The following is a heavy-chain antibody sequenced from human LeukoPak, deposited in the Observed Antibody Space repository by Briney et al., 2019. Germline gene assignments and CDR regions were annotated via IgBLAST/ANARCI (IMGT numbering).Heavy chain of an antibody. Sequence: GGSLRLSCAASGFTFSTYNMNWVRQAPGKGLEWVSSISSSSYIYYADSVKGRFTISRDNAKNSLYLQMNSLRAEDTDVYYCTRDVGASAPDAFDIWGQGTMVTVSS. CDR2: ISSSSYI. J-gene: IGHJ3*02. CDR3: TRDVGASAPDAFDI. CDR1: GFTFSTYN. V-gene: IGHV3-21*01. D-gene: IGHD1-26*01.